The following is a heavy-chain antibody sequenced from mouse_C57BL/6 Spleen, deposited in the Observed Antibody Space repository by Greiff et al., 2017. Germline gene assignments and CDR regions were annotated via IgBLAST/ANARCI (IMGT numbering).Heavy chain of an antibody. Sequence: QVQLQQPGAELVKPGASVKMSCKASGYTFTSYGINWVKQRPGQGLEWIGWIYPGGGSTNYNEKFKGKATLTVATSSSTAYMQLSSLTSEDSAVYSGARRGIYYGYEWVYFDYWGQGTTLTVSS. D-gene: IGHD2-2*01. CDR1: GYTFTSYG. CDR3: ARRGIYYGYEWVYFDY. V-gene: IGHV1-55*01. CDR2: IYPGGGST. J-gene: IGHJ2*01.